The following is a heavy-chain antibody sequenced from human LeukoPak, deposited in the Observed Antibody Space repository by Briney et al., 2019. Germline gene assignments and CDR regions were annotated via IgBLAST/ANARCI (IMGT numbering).Heavy chain of an antibody. CDR2: IIPIFGTA. CDR1: RGTFSSYT. J-gene: IGHJ5*02. Sequence: GASVKVSCKASRGTFSSYTISWVRQAPGQGLEWMGGIIPIFGTANYAQKFQGRVTLTRDMSTSTDYLELSSLRSEDTAVYYCARDNSVRDEAWWFNPWGQGTLVTVSS. CDR3: ARDNSVRDEAWWFNP. D-gene: IGHD5-24*01. V-gene: IGHV1-69*05.